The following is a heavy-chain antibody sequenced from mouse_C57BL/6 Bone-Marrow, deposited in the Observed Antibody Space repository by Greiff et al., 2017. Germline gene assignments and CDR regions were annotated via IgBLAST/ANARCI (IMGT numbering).Heavy chain of an antibody. CDR3: NHYYGSSYGAY. J-gene: IGHJ3*01. D-gene: IGHD1-1*01. CDR2: IDPENGDT. CDR1: GFNIKDDY. V-gene: IGHV14-4*01. Sequence: EVKVEESGAELVRPGASVKLSCTAPGFNIKDDYMHWVKQRPEQGLEWIGWIDPENGDTEYASKFQGKATITADTSSNTAYLQLSSLTSEDTAVYYCNHYYGSSYGAYWGQGTLVTVSA.